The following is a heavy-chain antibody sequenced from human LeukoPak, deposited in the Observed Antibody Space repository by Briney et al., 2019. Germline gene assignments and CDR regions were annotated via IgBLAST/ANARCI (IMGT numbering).Heavy chain of an antibody. D-gene: IGHD3-22*01. CDR1: GGPISSSSYY. CDR2: IYYSGST. V-gene: IGHV4-39*01. Sequence: PSETLSLTCTVSGGPISSSSYYWGWIRQPPGKGLEWIGSIYYSGSTYYNPSLKSRVTISVDTSKNQFSLKLSSVTAADTAVYYCARQDSRGYYYRGRWFDPWGQGTLVTVSS. CDR3: ARQDSRGYYYRGRWFDP. J-gene: IGHJ5*02.